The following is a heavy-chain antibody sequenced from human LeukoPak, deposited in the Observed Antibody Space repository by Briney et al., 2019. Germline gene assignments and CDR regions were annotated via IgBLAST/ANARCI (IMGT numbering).Heavy chain of an antibody. CDR3: ATIRFLEWSTGVLTGLDP. Sequence: SVKVSCKASGGTFSSYAISWVRQAPGQGLEWMGGIIPIFGTANYAQKFQGRVTITTDESTSTAYMELSSLRSEDTAVYYCATIRFLEWSTGVLTGLDPWGQGTLVTVSS. CDR1: GGTFSSYA. V-gene: IGHV1-69*05. CDR2: IIPIFGTA. J-gene: IGHJ5*02. D-gene: IGHD3-3*01.